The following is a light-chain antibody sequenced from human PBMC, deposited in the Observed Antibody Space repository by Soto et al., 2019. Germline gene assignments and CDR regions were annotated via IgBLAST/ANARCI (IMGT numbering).Light chain of an antibody. J-gene: IGKJ4*01. CDR2: DAS. CDR1: QSVSIY. Sequence: EIVLTQSPGTLSLSPGDRATLSCRASQSVSIYLAWYQQKPGQAPRLLIYDASNRVTGIPARFSGSGSGTDFTLTISRVEPEGFAVYYCQQRVDWLTFRGGNKLEIK. V-gene: IGKV3-11*01. CDR3: QQRVDWLT.